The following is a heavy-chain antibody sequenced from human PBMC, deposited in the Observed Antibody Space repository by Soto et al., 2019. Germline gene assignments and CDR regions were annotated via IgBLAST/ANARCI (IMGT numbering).Heavy chain of an antibody. Sequence: QAQLQQWGTGLLKPSETLSLTCAVYGGSLSGNYWGWIRQPPGKGLEWIGETHHSGSTAYNPSLKRRVNISVDTSRNQFSLKLNSVTAADTAVYYCARTTAAIHLNYWSQGTLVTVSS. CDR3: ARTTAAIHLNY. D-gene: IGHD2-21*02. J-gene: IGHJ4*02. CDR1: GGSLSGNY. CDR2: THHSGST. V-gene: IGHV4-34*01.